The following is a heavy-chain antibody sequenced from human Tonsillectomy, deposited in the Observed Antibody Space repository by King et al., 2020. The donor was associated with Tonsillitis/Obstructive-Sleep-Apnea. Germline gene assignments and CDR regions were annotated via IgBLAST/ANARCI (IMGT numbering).Heavy chain of an antibody. J-gene: IGHJ5*02. D-gene: IGHD3-16*01. V-gene: IGHV4-59*08. CDR3: ARHSGAVGEQRGFDP. CDR2: IYYSGST. CDR1: GGSISSYY. Sequence: QLQESGPGLVKPSETLSLTCTVSGGSISSYYWSWIRQPPGKGLEWIGYIYYSGSTNYNPSLKSRVTISVDTSKNQFSLKLSSVTAADTAVYYCARHSGAVGEQRGFDPWGQGTLVTVSS.